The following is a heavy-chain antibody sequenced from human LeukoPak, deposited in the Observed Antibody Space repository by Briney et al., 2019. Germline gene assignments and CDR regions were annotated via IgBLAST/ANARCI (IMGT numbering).Heavy chain of an antibody. J-gene: IGHJ4*02. Sequence: RLSMEGRGFTLSYSYRNWLHQGTGKGLEGVSYISTTGSSIYYGDSVKGRFTISRDDAKNSLFLQMDSLRDEDTAIYYCVKDSPCSGGHCHADYWGQGTLVTVSS. CDR3: VKDSPCSGGHCHADY. CDR1: GFTLSYSY. CDR2: ISTTGSSI. V-gene: IGHV3-48*03. D-gene: IGHD2-15*01.